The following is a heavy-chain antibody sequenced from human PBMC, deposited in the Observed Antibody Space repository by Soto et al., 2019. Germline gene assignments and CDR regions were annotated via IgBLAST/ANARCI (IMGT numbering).Heavy chain of an antibody. CDR1: GGSVSSGSYY. D-gene: IGHD4-17*01. J-gene: IGHJ5*02. CDR2: IYYSGST. Sequence: SETLSLTCTVSGGSVSSGSYYWSWIRQPPGKGLEWIGYIYYSGSTNYNPSLKSRVTISVDTSKNQFSLKLSSVTAADTAVYYCARKAKGTVTRNWFDPWGQGTLVNVSS. V-gene: IGHV4-61*01. CDR3: ARKAKGTVTRNWFDP.